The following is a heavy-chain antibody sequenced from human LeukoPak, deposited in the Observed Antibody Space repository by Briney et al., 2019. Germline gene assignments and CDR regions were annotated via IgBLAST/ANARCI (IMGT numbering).Heavy chain of an antibody. CDR2: INPNSGGT. V-gene: IGHV1-2*02. CDR1: GYTFTGYY. J-gene: IGHJ5*02. CDR3: ARAYTGCSGGSCYSSEFDP. D-gene: IGHD2-15*01. Sequence: ASVKVSCKASGYTFTGYYMHWVRQAPGQGLEWMGWINPNSGGTNYAQKFQGRVTMTRDTSISTAYMELSRLRSDDTAEYYCARAYTGCSGGSCYSSEFDPWDQGTLVTVSS.